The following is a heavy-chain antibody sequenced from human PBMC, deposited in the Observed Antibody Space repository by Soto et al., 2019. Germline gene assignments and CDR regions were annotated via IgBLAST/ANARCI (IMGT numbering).Heavy chain of an antibody. CDR3: ARDQGYNFWSGYYYYYYGMDV. Sequence: ESGGGLVKPGGSLRLSCAASGFTFSSYSMNWVRQAPGKGLEWVSSISSSSSYIYSADSVKGRFTISRDNAKNSLYLQMNSLRAEDTAVYYCARDQGYNFWSGYYYYYYGMDVWGQGTTVTVSS. V-gene: IGHV3-21*01. J-gene: IGHJ6*02. CDR1: GFTFSSYS. D-gene: IGHD3-3*01. CDR2: ISSSSSYI.